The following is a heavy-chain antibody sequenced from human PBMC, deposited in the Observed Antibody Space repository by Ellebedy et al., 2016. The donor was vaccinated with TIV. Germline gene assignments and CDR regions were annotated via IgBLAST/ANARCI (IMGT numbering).Heavy chain of an antibody. CDR2: VYYRGDT. D-gene: IGHD3-9*01. CDR1: GGSIRSYY. CDR3: ARLTNSYGLDV. V-gene: IGHV4-59*01. J-gene: IGHJ6*02. Sequence: MPSETLSLTCTVSGGSIRSYYWSWIRQLPGKGLEWDGYVYYRGDTNYKPSLKSRVSISVNTSKTQFSLKLSSVTAADTAVYYCARLTNSYGLDVWGQGTTVTVSS.